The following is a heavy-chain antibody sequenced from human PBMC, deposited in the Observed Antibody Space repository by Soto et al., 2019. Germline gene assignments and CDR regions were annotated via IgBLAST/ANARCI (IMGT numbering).Heavy chain of an antibody. D-gene: IGHD3-16*01. CDR3: AKDWVPPAY. V-gene: IGHV3-23*01. J-gene: IGHJ4*02. CDR2: ISASGGST. Sequence: GGSLRLSCAASGFTFSSYAMSWVRQAPGKGLEWVAGISASGGSTYCADSVKGRFTISRDNSKNTLYLQMNSLRAEDTAVYYCAKDWVPPAYWGQGTLVTVSS. CDR1: GFTFSSYA.